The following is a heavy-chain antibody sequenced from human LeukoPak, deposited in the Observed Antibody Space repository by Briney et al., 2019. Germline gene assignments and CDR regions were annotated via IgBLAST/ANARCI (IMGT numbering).Heavy chain of an antibody. D-gene: IGHD3-9*01. CDR1: GYSFTSYW. J-gene: IGHJ4*02. CDR2: IYPGDSDT. CDR3: ARQNDILTGPFDY. Sequence: GESLKISCKDSGYSFTSYWIGWVRQMPGKGLEWMGIIYPGDSDTRYSPSFQGQVTISADKSISTAYLQWSSLKASDTAMYYCARQNDILTGPFDYWGQGTLVTVSS. V-gene: IGHV5-51*01.